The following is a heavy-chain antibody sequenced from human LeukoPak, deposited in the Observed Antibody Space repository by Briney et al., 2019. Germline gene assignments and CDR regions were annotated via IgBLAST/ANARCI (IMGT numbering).Heavy chain of an antibody. CDR1: GFTFRSFA. J-gene: IGHJ4*02. CDR2: IKEDGTVK. CDR3: AASITMFDY. D-gene: IGHD3-10*01. Sequence: GGSLRLSCVASGFTFRSFAMQWVRQAPGKGLEWVANIKEDGTVKYYVESVKGRFTISRDNAKNSLYLQMISLRAEDTAVYYCAASITMFDYWGQGTLVTVSS. V-gene: IGHV3-7*02.